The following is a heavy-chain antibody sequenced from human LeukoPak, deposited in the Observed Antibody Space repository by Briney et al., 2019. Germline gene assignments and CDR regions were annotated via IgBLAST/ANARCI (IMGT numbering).Heavy chain of an antibody. D-gene: IGHD3-22*01. Sequence: PGRSLRLSCAASGFTFSSYDMHWVRQAPGKGLEWVAGISYDGSNKYYADSVKGRFTISRDNSKNTLYLQMNSLRAEDTAVYYCASLHWLYGMDVWGQGTTVTVSS. CDR2: ISYDGSNK. CDR3: ASLHWLYGMDV. V-gene: IGHV3-30-3*01. J-gene: IGHJ6*02. CDR1: GFTFSSYD.